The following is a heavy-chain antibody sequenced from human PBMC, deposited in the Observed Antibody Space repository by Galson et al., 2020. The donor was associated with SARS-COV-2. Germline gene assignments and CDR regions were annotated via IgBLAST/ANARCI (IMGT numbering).Heavy chain of an antibody. CDR1: GYTFTTFY. V-gene: IGHV1-18*01. CDR3: ARSLSLGDCSGGSCFFY. CDR2: ISPYTSNT. D-gene: IGHD2-15*01. Sequence: ASVKVSCPASGYTFTTFYITCVRPAPGQGLEWMGKISPYTSNTNYTPKLQGRVTMTTDTYTSTDYMELRSLTSDDTAVDYCARSLSLGDCSGGSCFFYGGQGTLVTVSS. J-gene: IGHJ4*02.